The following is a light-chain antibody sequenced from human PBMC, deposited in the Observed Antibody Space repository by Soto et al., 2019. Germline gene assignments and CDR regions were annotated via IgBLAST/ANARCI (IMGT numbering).Light chain of an antibody. CDR1: QGIRKD. J-gene: IGKJ4*01. CDR2: AAS. V-gene: IGKV1-17*01. CDR3: LQHNSYPLT. Sequence: DIQMTQSPSSLSASVGDRVTITCRASQGIRKDLGWYQQKPGKAPKRLIYAASSLQSGVPSRFSGSGSGTEFTLTISSLQPEDFATYFCLQHNSYPLTFGGGTKVEIK.